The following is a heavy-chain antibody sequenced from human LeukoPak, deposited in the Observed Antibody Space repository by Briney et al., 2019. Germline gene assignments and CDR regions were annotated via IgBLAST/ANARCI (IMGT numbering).Heavy chain of an antibody. CDR3: ARGVKRTHYGDYVVGWFDP. Sequence: SETLSLTCTVSGGSISSYYWSWIRQPPGKGLEWIGYIYYSGSTNYNPSLKSRVTISVDTSKNHFSLKLSSVTAADTAAYYCARGVKRTHYGDYVVGWFDPWGQGTLVTVSS. CDR1: GGSISSYY. CDR2: IYYSGST. D-gene: IGHD4-17*01. J-gene: IGHJ5*02. V-gene: IGHV4-59*01.